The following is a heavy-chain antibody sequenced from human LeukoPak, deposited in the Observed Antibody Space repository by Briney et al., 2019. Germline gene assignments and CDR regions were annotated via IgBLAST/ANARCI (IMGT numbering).Heavy chain of an antibody. CDR3: AKDSAELRYFDWLFDYYYMDV. CDR1: GFRFNTYW. Sequence: GGSLRLSCAASGFRFNTYWMSWVRQAPGKGLEWVSAISGSGGSTYYADSVKGRFTISRDNSKNTLYLQMNSLRAEDTAVYYCAKDSAELRYFDWLFDYYYMDVWGKGTTVTISS. CDR2: ISGSGGST. V-gene: IGHV3-23*01. D-gene: IGHD3-9*01. J-gene: IGHJ6*03.